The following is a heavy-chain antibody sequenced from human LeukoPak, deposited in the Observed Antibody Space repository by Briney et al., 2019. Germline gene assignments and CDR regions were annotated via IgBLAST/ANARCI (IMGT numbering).Heavy chain of an antibody. D-gene: IGHD3-22*01. CDR3: ARNYYDSSGYYLGGDNWFDP. CDR2: INPSGGST. CDR1: GYTFTSYY. V-gene: IGHV1-46*01. Sequence: GASVKVSCKASGYTFTSYYMHWVRQAPGQGLEWMRIINPSGGSTSYAQKFQGRVTMTRDTSTSTVYMELSSLRSEDTAVYYCARNYYDSSGYYLGGDNWFDPWGQGTLVTVSS. J-gene: IGHJ5*02.